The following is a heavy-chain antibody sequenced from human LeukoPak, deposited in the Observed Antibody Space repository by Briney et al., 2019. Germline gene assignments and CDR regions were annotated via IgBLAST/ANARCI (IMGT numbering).Heavy chain of an antibody. J-gene: IGHJ4*02. CDR3: TLIQGWGSGSYYLDY. CDR1: GFSISNDW. D-gene: IGHD3-10*01. V-gene: IGHV3-15*01. CDR2: VKSRGAGETT. Sequence: GGSLRLSCAASGFSISNDWMSWVRQAPGKGLEWVGRVKSRGAGETTDYAAPVKGRFTISRDDSKNTLYLQMNSLKTEDTAVYYCTLIQGWGSGSYYLDYWGQGTLVTVYS.